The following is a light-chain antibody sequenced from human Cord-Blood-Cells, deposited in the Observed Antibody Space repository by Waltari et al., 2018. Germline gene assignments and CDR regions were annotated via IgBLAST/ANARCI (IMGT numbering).Light chain of an antibody. V-gene: IGKV1-39*01. CDR3: QQSYSTPYT. CDR1: QSISSY. CDR2: AAS. Sequence: DIQMTQSPSSLSASLRDRVTITCRASQSISSYLNWYQQKPGKAPNLLIYAASSLQSGVPSRFSGSGSGTDFTLTISSLQPEDFATYYCQQSYSTPYTFGQGTKLEIK. J-gene: IGKJ2*01.